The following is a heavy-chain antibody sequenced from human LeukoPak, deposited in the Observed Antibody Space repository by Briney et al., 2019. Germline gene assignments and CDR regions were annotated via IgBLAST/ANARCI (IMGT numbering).Heavy chain of an antibody. Sequence: ASVKVSCKTSGGTLRSHIFSWVRQAPGQGLEWMGWINSNSGGTNYAQKFQGRVTMTRDTSISTAYMELSRLRSDDTAVYYCARGDATEYFQHWGQGTLVTVSS. D-gene: IGHD2-2*01. CDR2: INSNSGGT. J-gene: IGHJ1*01. V-gene: IGHV1-2*02. CDR3: ARGDATEYFQH. CDR1: GGTLRSHI.